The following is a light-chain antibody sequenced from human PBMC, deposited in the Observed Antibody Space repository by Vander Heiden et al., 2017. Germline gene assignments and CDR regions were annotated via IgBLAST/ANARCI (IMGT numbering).Light chain of an antibody. Sequence: SYELTQPPSVSVSQGQTARSTCSGDALPTKYAYWNQQKSGQAPVVVIYEDNKRPSGIPERFSGSSSGTMATLTISGAQVEDEADYYCYSTDSSGKRGVFGGGTKLTVL. CDR3: YSTDSSGKRGV. V-gene: IGLV3-10*01. J-gene: IGLJ2*01. CDR1: ALPTKY. CDR2: EDN.